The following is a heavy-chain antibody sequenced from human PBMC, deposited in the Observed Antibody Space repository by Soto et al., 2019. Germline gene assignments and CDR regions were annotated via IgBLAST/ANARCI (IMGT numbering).Heavy chain of an antibody. V-gene: IGHV4-34*01. D-gene: IGHD3-3*01. CDR2: INHSGST. Sequence: QVQLQQWGAGLLKPSETLSLTCAVYGGSFSGYYWSWIRQPPGKGLEWIGEINHSGSTNYNPSLKSRVTISVDTSKNQFSLKLSSVTAADTAVYYCARGLPGITIFGVVIPKGGYFDYWGQGTLVTVSS. J-gene: IGHJ4*02. CDR1: GGSFSGYY. CDR3: ARGLPGITIFGVVIPKGGYFDY.